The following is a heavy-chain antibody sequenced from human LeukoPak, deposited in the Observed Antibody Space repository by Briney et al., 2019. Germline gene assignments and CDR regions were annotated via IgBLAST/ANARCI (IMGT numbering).Heavy chain of an antibody. CDR2: NSDIGSI. CDR1: GGSISSYY. Sequence: SETLSLTCTVSGGSISSYYWSWIRQPPGKGLEWIAYNSDIGSINYNPSLKSRVTMSVDTSKNQFSLKLSSVTAADTAVYYCAREGTTPSYYYYGMDVWGQGTTVTVSS. V-gene: IGHV4-59*12. J-gene: IGHJ6*02. CDR3: AREGTTPSYYYYGMDV. D-gene: IGHD2-2*01.